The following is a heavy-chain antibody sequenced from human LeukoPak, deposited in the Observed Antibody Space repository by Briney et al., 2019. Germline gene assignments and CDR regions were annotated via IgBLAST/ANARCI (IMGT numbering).Heavy chain of an antibody. J-gene: IGHJ4*02. CDR3: AKDYLSGWYWLGYDY. Sequence: GGSLRLSCAASGFTFSSYGMHRVRQAPGKGLEWVAVISYDGSNKYYADSVKGRFTISRDSSKNTLYLQMNSLRAEDTAVYYCAKDYLSGWYWLGYDYWGQGTLVTVSS. V-gene: IGHV3-30*18. D-gene: IGHD6-19*01. CDR2: ISYDGSNK. CDR1: GFTFSSYG.